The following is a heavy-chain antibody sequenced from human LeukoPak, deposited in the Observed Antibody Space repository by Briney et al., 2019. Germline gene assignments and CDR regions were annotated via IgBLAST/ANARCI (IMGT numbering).Heavy chain of an antibody. CDR2: IKQGGSEK. V-gene: IGHV3-7*01. D-gene: IGHD5-18*01. CDR1: GFTFSRYW. Sequence: GGSLRLSCAASGFTFSRYWMSWVRQAPGKGLEWVANIKQGGSEKYYVDSVKGRFTISRDNAKNSLYLQMNSLGAEDTAVYYCARVSPERGYSYGPLDNYFDYWGQGTLVTVSS. CDR3: ARVSPERGYSYGPLDNYFDY. J-gene: IGHJ4*02.